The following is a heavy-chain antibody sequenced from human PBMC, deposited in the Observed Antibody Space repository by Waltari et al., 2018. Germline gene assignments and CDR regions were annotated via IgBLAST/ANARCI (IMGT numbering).Heavy chain of an antibody. D-gene: IGHD2-21*02. CDR1: GFMFSAAD. V-gene: IGHV3-73*02. CDR2: IRSKAENYAK. Sequence: EVQLVESGGDLVQPGGSLKLSCAASGFMFSAADMHWARQASGKGLEWMGRIRSKAENYAKAYAASVRGRFTLSRDESKNTAYLQMNSLETEDTALYYCIRRNYGGDSDMTDWGQGTLVTVSS. CDR3: IRRNYGGDSDMTD. J-gene: IGHJ4*02.